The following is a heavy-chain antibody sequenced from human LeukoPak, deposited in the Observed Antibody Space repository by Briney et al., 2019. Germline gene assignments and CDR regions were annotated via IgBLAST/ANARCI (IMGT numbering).Heavy chain of an antibody. Sequence: GRSLRLSCTASGFTFGDYAMSWFPQAPGKELEWVGFIRSKAFGGTTQYAPSVKGRFTISRDDSKRIAYRQMNSMRAEDTAVYYWARDAMGVGARFYFCYWGEGALVTVSS. J-gene: IGHJ4*02. CDR1: GFTFGDYA. V-gene: IGHV3-49*03. D-gene: IGHD3-16*01. CDR3: ARDAMGVGARFYFCY. CDR2: IRSKAFGGTT.